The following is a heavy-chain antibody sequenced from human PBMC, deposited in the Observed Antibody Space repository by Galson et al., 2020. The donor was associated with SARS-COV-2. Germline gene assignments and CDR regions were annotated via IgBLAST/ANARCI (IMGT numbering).Heavy chain of an antibody. CDR1: GDSISSDDFY. Sequence: SETLSLTCTVSGDSISSDDFYWSWIRQTPGTGLEWIGDIHSSGNTYYNPSLMSRGTISVDTSKNQFSLRLSSVTDADTAVYFCARTSSTATREYYFDYWGRGTLVSVSS. CDR2: IHSSGNT. J-gene: IGHJ4*02. D-gene: IGHD4-17*01. V-gene: IGHV4-30-4*01. CDR3: ARTSSTATREYYFDY.